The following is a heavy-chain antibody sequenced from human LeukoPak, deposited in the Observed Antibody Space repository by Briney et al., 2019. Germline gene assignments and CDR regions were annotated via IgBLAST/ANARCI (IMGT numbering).Heavy chain of an antibody. Sequence: GGSLRLSCAASGFTFSNYAMHWVRQAPGKGLEWVAFIRYDGSNKYYADSVKGRFTISRDNSKNTLYLQMNSLRAEDTAVYYCAKIPTPYSSSWYYFDYWGQGTLVTVSS. CDR1: GFTFSNYA. V-gene: IGHV3-30*02. D-gene: IGHD6-13*01. CDR2: IRYDGSNK. J-gene: IGHJ4*02. CDR3: AKIPTPYSSSWYYFDY.